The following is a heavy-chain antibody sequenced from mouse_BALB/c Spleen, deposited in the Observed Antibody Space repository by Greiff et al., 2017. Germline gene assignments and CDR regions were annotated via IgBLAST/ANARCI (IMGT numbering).Heavy chain of an antibody. CDR3: ARGGDGYSYWYFDV. V-gene: IGHV1-14*01. CDR1: GYTFTSYV. J-gene: IGHJ1*01. Sequence: EVQLQQSGPELVKPGASVKMSCKASGYTFTSYVMHWVKQKPGQGLEWIGYINPYNDGTKYNEKFKGKATLTSDKSSSTAYMELSSLTSEDSAVYYCARGGDGYSYWYFDVWGAGTTVTVSS. CDR2: INPYNDGT. D-gene: IGHD2-3*01.